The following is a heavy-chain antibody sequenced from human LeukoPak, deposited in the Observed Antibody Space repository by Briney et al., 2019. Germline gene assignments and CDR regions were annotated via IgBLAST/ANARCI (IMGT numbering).Heavy chain of an antibody. V-gene: IGHV4-34*01. Sequence: SENLSLTCAVYGGSFSGYYWSWIRQPPGKGLEWIGEINHSGSTNYNPSLKSRVTISVDTSKNQFSLKLSSVTAADTAVYYCARGFESDLIAVAGTWGQGTLVTVSS. CDR2: INHSGST. CDR3: ARGFESDLIAVAGT. J-gene: IGHJ5*02. CDR1: GGSFSGYY. D-gene: IGHD6-19*01.